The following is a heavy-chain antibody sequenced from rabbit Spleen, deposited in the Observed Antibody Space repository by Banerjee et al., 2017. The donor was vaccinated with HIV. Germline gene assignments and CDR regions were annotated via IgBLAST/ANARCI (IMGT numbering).Heavy chain of an antibody. CDR2: IAGGSSGST. CDR3: ARDTSSSFSSYGMDL. CDR1: GFSFSSTDY. V-gene: IGHV1S40*01. D-gene: IGHD1-1*01. Sequence: QSLEESGGDLVKPGASLTLTCTASGFSFSSTDYMCWVRQAPGKGLEWIACIAGGSSGSTYFASWAKGRFTISKTSSTTVTLQMTSLTAADTATYFCARDTSSSFSSYGMDLWGQGTLVTVS. J-gene: IGHJ6*01.